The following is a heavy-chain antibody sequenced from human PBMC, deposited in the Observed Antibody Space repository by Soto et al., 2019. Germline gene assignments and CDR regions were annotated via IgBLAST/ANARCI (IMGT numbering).Heavy chain of an antibody. J-gene: IGHJ4*02. CDR1: GYTFISYA. Sequence: QVQLVQSGAEVKKPGASVKVSCKASGYTFISYAMNWVRQAPGQRLEWMGWINAGNGNTTYSQKFQGRVTSTGDTSASTGYMQLCSLRSEDTAVYYCARDPGYSYGYNWGQGTLVTVSS. D-gene: IGHD5-18*01. CDR3: ARDPGYSYGYN. CDR2: INAGNGNT. V-gene: IGHV1-3*01.